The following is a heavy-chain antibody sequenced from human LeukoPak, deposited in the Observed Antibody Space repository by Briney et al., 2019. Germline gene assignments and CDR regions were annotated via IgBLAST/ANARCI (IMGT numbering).Heavy chain of an antibody. Sequence: ASVKVSCKASGGTFSSYAISWVRQAPGQGLEWMGWISAYNGNTNYAQKLQGRITMTTDTSTSTAYMELRSLRSDDTAVYYCARDPSFESGSYGNWFDPWGQGTLVTVSS. V-gene: IGHV1-18*01. D-gene: IGHD1-26*01. CDR2: ISAYNGNT. CDR1: GGTFSSYA. J-gene: IGHJ5*02. CDR3: ARDPSFESGSYGNWFDP.